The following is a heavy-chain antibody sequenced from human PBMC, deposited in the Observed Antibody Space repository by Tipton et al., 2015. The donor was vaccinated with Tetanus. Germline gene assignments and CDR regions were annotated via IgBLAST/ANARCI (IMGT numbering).Heavy chain of an antibody. D-gene: IGHD2-2*01. CDR1: GGSISNSEYY. Sequence: TLSLTCSLSGGSISNSEYYWAWIRQPPGKGLEWIGRVFDSGTSYYNPSLKSRVTISVDTSKNHFSLRWSSVTAAETAVYYCAEGRRFCSSNSCHEYYFDSWGRGTLVTVSS. V-gene: IGHV4-39*02. CDR2: VFDSGTS. J-gene: IGHJ4*02. CDR3: AEGRRFCSSNSCHEYYFDS.